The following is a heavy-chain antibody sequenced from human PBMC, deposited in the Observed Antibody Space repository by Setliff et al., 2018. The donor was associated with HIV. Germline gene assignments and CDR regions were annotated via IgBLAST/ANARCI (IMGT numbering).Heavy chain of an antibody. CDR3: TKHSRYYDGSGYS. CDR2: VYSGGGAT. Sequence: GGSLRLSCAASGFTFNNYAISWVRQAPGKGLEWVSIVYSGGGATFYANSAKGRLIISRDNSKNTVSLQMNSLRADDTAIYYCTKHSRYYDGSGYSWGQGTLVTVSS. J-gene: IGHJ5*02. D-gene: IGHD3-22*01. CDR1: GFTFNNYA. V-gene: IGHV3-23*03.